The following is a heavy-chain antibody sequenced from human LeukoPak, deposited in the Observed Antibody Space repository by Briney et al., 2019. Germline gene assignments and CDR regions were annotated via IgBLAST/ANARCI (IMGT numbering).Heavy chain of an antibody. Sequence: GGSWGLPLEALGFPFGSNGMNWVAQAPGKGREGVSSISSSSSYIYYADSVKGRFTISRDNAKNSLYLQMNSLRAEDTAVYYCARVIVGATRGFAFDIWGQGTMVTVSS. D-gene: IGHD1-26*01. CDR2: ISSSSSYI. CDR3: ARVIVGATRGFAFDI. J-gene: IGHJ3*02. V-gene: IGHV3-21*01. CDR1: GFPFGSNG.